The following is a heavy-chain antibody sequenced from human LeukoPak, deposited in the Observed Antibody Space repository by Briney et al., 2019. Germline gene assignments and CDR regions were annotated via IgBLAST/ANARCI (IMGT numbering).Heavy chain of an antibody. D-gene: IGHD6-13*01. CDR3: ARGFPAAAARGYFDY. Sequence: KSSETLSLTCAVYGGSFSGYYWNWIRQPPGKGLEWIGETTYSGSTDYNPSLKSRVTISVDKSKNQFSLKLSSVTAADTAVYYCARGFPAAAARGYFDYWGQGTLVTVSS. CDR1: GGSFSGYY. V-gene: IGHV4-34*01. J-gene: IGHJ4*02. CDR2: TTYSGST.